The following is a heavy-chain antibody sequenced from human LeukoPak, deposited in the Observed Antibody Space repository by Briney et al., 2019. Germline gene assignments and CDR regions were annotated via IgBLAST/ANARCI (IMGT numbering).Heavy chain of an antibody. CDR2: IYTSGST. CDR3: ARRIPYGCFDY. Sequence: SETLSLTCTVSGGSISSGSYYWSWIRQPAGKGLEWIGRIYTSGSTNYNPSLKSRVTISVDTSKNQFSLKLSSVTAADTAVYYCARRIPYGCFDYWGQGTLVTVSS. CDR1: GGSISSGSYY. J-gene: IGHJ4*02. V-gene: IGHV4-61*02. D-gene: IGHD3-10*01.